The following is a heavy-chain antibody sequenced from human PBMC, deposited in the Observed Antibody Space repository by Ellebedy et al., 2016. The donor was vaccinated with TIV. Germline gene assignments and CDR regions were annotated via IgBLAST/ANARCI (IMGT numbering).Heavy chain of an antibody. CDR3: ARDLSGTFDP. J-gene: IGHJ5*02. D-gene: IGHD1-1*01. CDR1: GFTFRKYG. CDR2: IPSDRGGI. V-gene: IGHV3-30*03. Sequence: GGSLRLXCVASGFTFRKYGFHWVRQAPGKGLEWVAIIPSDRGGIYYADSVKGRFTISRDNSKNTLYLEINSLRPEDTAMYYCARDLSGTFDPWGQGTLVTVSS.